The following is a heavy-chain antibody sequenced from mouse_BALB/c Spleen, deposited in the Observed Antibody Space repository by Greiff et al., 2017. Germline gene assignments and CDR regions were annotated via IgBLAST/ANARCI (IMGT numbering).Heavy chain of an antibody. Sequence: EVQLVESGPGLVKPSQSLSLTCTVTGYSITSDYAWNWIRQFPGNKLEWMGYISYSGSTSYNPSLKSRISITRDTSKNQFFLQLNSVTTEDTATYYCARSSMIRYAMDYWGQGTSVTVSS. CDR2: ISYSGST. D-gene: IGHD2-3*01. J-gene: IGHJ4*01. CDR3: ARSSMIRYAMDY. CDR1: GYSITSDYA. V-gene: IGHV3-2*02.